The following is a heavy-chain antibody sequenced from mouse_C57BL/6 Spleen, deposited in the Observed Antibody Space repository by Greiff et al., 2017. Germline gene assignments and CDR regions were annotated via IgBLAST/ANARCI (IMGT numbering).Heavy chain of an antibody. J-gene: IGHJ1*03. D-gene: IGHD1-1*01. CDR3: ARNHYGSSYWYFDV. Sequence: QVQLQQSGAELVRPGASVKLSCKASGYTFTDYYINWVKQRPGQGLEWIARIYPGSGNTYYNEKFKGKATLTAEKSSSTAYMQLSSLTSEDSAVYFCARNHYGSSYWYFDVWGTGTTVTVSS. V-gene: IGHV1-76*01. CDR2: IYPGSGNT. CDR1: GYTFTDYY.